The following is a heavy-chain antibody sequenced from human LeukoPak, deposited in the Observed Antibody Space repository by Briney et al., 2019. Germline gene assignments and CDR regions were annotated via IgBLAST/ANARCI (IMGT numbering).Heavy chain of an antibody. CDR1: GGSISSYY. CDR3: ARDSSGNDI. D-gene: IGHD3-22*01. V-gene: IGHV4-59*12. CDR2: INHSGST. Sequence: SETLSLTCTVSGGSISSYYWSWIRQPPGKGLEWIGSINHSGSTYYNPSLKSRVTMSVDTSKNQFSLKLSSVTAADTAVYYCARDSSGNDIWGQGTTVTVSS. J-gene: IGHJ3*02.